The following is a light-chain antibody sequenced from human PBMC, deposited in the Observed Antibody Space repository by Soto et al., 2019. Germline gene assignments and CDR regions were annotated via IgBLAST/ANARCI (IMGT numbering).Light chain of an antibody. V-gene: IGLV2-14*01. J-gene: IGLJ2*01. Sequence: QSVLTQPASVSGSPGQSITISCTGTNSDVGTYNYVSWYQQHPGKAPKLMIYEVSNRPSGVSDRFSGSKSGNTASLTIAGLQAEDEANYYCSSYTSGTSVVFGGGTKVTVL. CDR1: NSDVGTYNY. CDR2: EVS. CDR3: SSYTSGTSVV.